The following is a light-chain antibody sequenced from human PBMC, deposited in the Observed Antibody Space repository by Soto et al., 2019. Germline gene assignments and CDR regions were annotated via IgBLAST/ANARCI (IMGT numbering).Light chain of an antibody. CDR2: DVS. CDR3: SSYTRSSPYV. CDR1: SSDVGTYNY. V-gene: IGLV2-14*01. Sequence: QSALTQPASVSGSPRQSITISCTGTSSDVGTYNYVSWYQQHPGKAPKLMIYDVSNRPSGVSNRFSGSKSGNTASLTISGLQAEDEADYYCSSYTRSSPYVFGTGTKLTVL. J-gene: IGLJ1*01.